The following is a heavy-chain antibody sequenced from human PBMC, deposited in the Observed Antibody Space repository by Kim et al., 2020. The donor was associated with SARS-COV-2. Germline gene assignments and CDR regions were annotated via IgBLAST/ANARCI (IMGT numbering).Heavy chain of an antibody. Sequence: GESLKISWKGSGYSFTSYWISWVRQMPGKGLEWMGRIDPSDSYTNYSPSFQGHVTISADKSISTAYLQWSSLKASDTAMYYCARGLLWFGEYHNWFDPWGQGTLVTVSS. D-gene: IGHD3-10*01. CDR1: GYSFTSYW. J-gene: IGHJ5*02. V-gene: IGHV5-10-1*01. CDR3: ARGLLWFGEYHNWFDP. CDR2: IDPSDSYT.